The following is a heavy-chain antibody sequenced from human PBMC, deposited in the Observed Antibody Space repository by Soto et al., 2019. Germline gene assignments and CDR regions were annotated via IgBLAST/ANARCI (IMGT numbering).Heavy chain of an antibody. V-gene: IGHV3-21*01. Sequence: GGSLRLSCAASGFTFSSYSMNWVRQAPGKGLEWVPSISSTSSYIYYADSVRGRFTISRDNAKNSLYLQLNSLRAEGTAVYYCARDPSYFDFWGQGTLVTVSS. CDR2: ISSTSSYI. J-gene: IGHJ4*02. CDR3: ARDPSYFDF. CDR1: GFTFSSYS.